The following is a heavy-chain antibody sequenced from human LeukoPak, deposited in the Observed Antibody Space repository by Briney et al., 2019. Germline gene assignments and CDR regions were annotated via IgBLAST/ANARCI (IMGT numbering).Heavy chain of an antibody. D-gene: IGHD4-17*01. CDR2: IYHSGST. J-gene: IGHJ5*02. Sequence: PSETLSLTCTVSGYSISSGYYWGWIRQPPGKGLEWIGSIYHSGSTYYNPSLKSRVTISVDTSKNQFSLKLSSVTAADTAVYYCASLTLYGDYGNWFDPWGQGTLVTVSS. CDR1: GYSISSGYY. V-gene: IGHV4-38-2*02. CDR3: ASLTLYGDYGNWFDP.